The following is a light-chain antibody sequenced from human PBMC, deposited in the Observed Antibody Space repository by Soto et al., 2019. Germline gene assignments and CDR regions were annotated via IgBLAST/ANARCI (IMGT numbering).Light chain of an antibody. CDR3: QEYNTWPWT. J-gene: IGKJ1*01. Sequence: AALSLSAGERAHLSSRASQSVSSSYLAWYQQKPGQAPRLLIYGASTRATGIPARFTGSGSGTEFILTITSLQSEDSAVYYCQEYNTWPWTFGQGTKV. CDR1: QSVSSSY. V-gene: IGKV3-15*01. CDR2: GAS.